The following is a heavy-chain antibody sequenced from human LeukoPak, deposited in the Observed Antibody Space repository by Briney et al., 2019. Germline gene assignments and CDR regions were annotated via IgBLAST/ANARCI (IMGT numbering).Heavy chain of an antibody. V-gene: IGHV3-23*01. J-gene: IGHJ6*02. CDR2: IGGSGVST. D-gene: IGHD4-17*01. CDR3: AKDLYGNYAMDV. CDR1: GFTFSSYA. Sequence: GGSLRLSCAVSGFTFSSYAMNWVRQAPGKGLEWVSGIGGSGVSTFYADSVKGRFTISRDNSKNTLYLQMNILRVEDTAMYYCAKDLYGNYAMDVWGQGTTVT.